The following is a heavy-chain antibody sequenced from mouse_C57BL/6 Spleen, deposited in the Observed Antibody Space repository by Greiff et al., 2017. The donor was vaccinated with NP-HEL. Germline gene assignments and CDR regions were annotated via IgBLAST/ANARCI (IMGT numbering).Heavy chain of an antibody. CDR3: ARDGTDDYDEGAWFAY. CDR1: GFTFSSYA. Sequence: EVQLVESGGGLVKPGGSLKLSCAASGFTFSSYAMSWVRQTPEKRLEWVATISDGGSYTYYPDNVKGRFTISRDNAKNNLYLQMSHLKSEDTAMYYCARDGTDDYDEGAWFAYWGQGTLVTVSA. J-gene: IGHJ3*01. CDR2: ISDGGSYT. D-gene: IGHD2-4*01. V-gene: IGHV5-4*01.